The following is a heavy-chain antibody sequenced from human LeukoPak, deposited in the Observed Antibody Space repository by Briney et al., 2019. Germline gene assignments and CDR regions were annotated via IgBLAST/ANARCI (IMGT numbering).Heavy chain of an antibody. Sequence: GGSLRLSCAASGFTFSSCGFNWVRQAPGEGLEWVSSIGPTGTDRYYADSVRGRFTVSRDNAKNSMYLQMDSLRDEDTAVYYCATETIGRHYDYWGQGTLLTVSS. D-gene: IGHD1-14*01. CDR1: GFTFSSCG. V-gene: IGHV3-21*01. J-gene: IGHJ4*02. CDR2: IGPTGTDR. CDR3: ATETIGRHYDY.